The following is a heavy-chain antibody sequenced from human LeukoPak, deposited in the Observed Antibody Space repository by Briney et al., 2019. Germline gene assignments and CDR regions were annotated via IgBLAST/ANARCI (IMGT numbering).Heavy chain of an antibody. CDR2: INSDGSST. J-gene: IGHJ4*02. CDR1: GFTFSSYW. D-gene: IGHD3-22*01. Sequence: GGSLRLSCAASGFTFSSYWMHWVRQAPGKGLVWVSRINSDGSSTSYADSVKGRFTISRDNAKNTLYLQMNSLRAEDTAVYYCARAGRARGTMIVVVMCFDYWGQGTLVTVSS. CDR3: ARAGRARGTMIVVVMCFDY. V-gene: IGHV3-74*01.